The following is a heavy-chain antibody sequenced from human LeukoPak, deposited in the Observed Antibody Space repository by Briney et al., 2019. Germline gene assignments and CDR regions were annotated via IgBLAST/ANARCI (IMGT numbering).Heavy chain of an antibody. V-gene: IGHV3-23*01. J-gene: IGHJ3*01. D-gene: IGHD1-1*01. Sequence: GSLRLSCAASGFTFGSQVMRWVRQAPGKGLEWVSTISAGGATFYADSVRGRFTISRDNSKNTLYLQMNSLRAEDTAVYYCAKTITPFTTNWDNSPGAFDVWGQGTVVTVSS. CDR1: GFTFGSQV. CDR2: ISAGGAT. CDR3: AKTITPFTTNWDNSPGAFDV.